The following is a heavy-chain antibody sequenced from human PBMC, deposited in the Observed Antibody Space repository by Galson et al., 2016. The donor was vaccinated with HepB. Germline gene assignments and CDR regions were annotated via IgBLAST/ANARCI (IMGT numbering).Heavy chain of an antibody. Sequence: SLRLSCAASGFTFDDYAMHWVRQGPGKGLEWVAGISYNSGRKDYSVSVRGRFTISRDNAKNSLYLQMSSLRPEDTAFYFCARTRQTSSSGYFNTQFWFFDLWGRGTLVTVSS. V-gene: IGHV3-9*01. J-gene: IGHJ2*01. D-gene: IGHD5-12*01. CDR3: ARTRQTSSSGYFNTQFWFFDL. CDR1: GFTFDDYA. CDR2: ISYNSGRK.